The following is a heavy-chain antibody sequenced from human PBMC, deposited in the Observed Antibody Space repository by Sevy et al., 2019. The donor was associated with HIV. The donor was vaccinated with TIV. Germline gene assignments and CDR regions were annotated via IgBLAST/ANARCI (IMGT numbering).Heavy chain of an antibody. CDR1: GYTLAKFS. J-gene: IGHJ4*02. D-gene: IGHD3-22*01. CDR2: FDPEDGDPEDGKT. V-gene: IGHV1-24*01. CDR3: ATTKDYYDSSVYPFDY. Sequence: ASVKVSCKVSGYTLAKFSIHWVRQAPGKGLEWMTSFDPEDGDPEDGKTIYAQKFLGRVTMTEDTSTDTAYMELSSLRSDDTAVYYCATTKDYYDSSVYPFDYWGQGTLVTVSS.